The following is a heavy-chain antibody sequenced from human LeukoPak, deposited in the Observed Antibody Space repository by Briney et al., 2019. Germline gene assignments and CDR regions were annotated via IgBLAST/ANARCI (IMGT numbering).Heavy chain of an antibody. D-gene: IGHD1-1*01. Sequence: GGSLRLSCAASGFTFSSYAMHWVRQAPGKGLEWVAAISFDGGNKYYADSVKGRFTISRDNSKDTLYLQMNSLRVEDTAVYCCARGALSYLGTTMNWFDPWGQGTLVTVSS. J-gene: IGHJ5*02. CDR2: ISFDGGNK. V-gene: IGHV3-30-3*01. CDR3: ARGALSYLGTTMNWFDP. CDR1: GFTFSSYA.